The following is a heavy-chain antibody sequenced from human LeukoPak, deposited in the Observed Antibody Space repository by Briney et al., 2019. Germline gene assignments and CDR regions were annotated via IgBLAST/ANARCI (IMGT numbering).Heavy chain of an antibody. CDR2: TRNKANSYTT. CDR3: ARGRPHGNDC. D-gene: IGHD4-23*01. V-gene: IGHV3-72*01. J-gene: IGHJ4*02. CDR1: GFTFSDHY. Sequence: GGSLRLSCTASGFTFSDHYMDWVRQAPGKGLEWVGRTRNKANSYTTEYAASVKGRFTILRDDSKNSLYLQMNSLKTEDTAVYYCARGRPHGNDCWGQGTLVTVSS.